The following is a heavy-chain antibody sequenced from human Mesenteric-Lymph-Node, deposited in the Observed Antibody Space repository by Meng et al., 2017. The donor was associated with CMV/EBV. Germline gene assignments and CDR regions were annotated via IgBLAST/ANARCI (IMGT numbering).Heavy chain of an antibody. CDR1: GGSISSSSYY. CDR3: ARDRGVEYVYIRYYFDY. V-gene: IGHV4-39*07. CDR2: IYYSGST. J-gene: IGHJ4*02. D-gene: IGHD3-3*01. Sequence: SETLSLTCTVSGGSISSSSYYWGWIRQPPGKGLEWIGSIYYSGSTYYNPSLKSRVTISVDTSKNQFSLKLSSVTAADTAVYYCARDRGVEYVYIRYYFDYWGQGTLVTVPQ.